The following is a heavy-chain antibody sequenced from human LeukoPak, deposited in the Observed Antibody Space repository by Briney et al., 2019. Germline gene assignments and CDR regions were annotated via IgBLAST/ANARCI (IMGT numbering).Heavy chain of an antibody. CDR3: ARTSSNYYYGMDV. Sequence: GASVKVSCRASGYTFTGYYMHWVRQAPGQGLEWMGWINPNSGGTNYAQKFQGRVTMTRDTSISTAYMELSRLRSDDTAVYYCARTSSNYYYGMDVWGQGTTVTVSS. CDR1: GYTFTGYY. CDR2: INPNSGGT. D-gene: IGHD4-11*01. V-gene: IGHV1-2*02. J-gene: IGHJ6*02.